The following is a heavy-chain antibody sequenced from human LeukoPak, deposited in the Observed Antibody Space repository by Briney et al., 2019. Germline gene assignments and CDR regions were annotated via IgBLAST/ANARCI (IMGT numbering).Heavy chain of an antibody. CDR3: ATARYYYYGMDG. CDR2: IYTSGST. V-gene: IGHV4-4*07. CDR1: GGSISSYY. Sequence: SEILSLTCTVSGGSISSYYWSGLPRPAGKGLEWIGRIYTSGSTNYNPSLKSRVTMSVDTSKNQFSLKLSSVTAADTAVYYCATARYYYYGMDGWGQGTTVTVSS. J-gene: IGHJ6*02.